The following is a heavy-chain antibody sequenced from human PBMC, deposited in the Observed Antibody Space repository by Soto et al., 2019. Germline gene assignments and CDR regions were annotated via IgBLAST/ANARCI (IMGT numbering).Heavy chain of an antibody. CDR2: IYYGGTT. V-gene: IGHV4-30-4*01. CDR3: ARDLRGYGNFDY. Sequence: SETLSLTCTVSSGSISSDDSYWSWIRQPPGKGLEWIGYIYYGGTTYYNPSLKSRATISVDTSKNQFSLKLSSVTVADTAVYYCARDLRGYGNFDYWGQGTLVTVSS. D-gene: IGHD5-12*01. J-gene: IGHJ4*02. CDR1: SGSISSDDSY.